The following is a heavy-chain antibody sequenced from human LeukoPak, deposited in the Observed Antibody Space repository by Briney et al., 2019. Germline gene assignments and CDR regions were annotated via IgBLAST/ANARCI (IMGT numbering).Heavy chain of an antibody. CDR2: IYHSGST. D-gene: IGHD4-17*01. J-gene: IGHJ4*02. CDR1: GGSISSSNW. CDR3: ARGGNYGDYDGYFDY. V-gene: IGHV4-4*02. Sequence: SETLSLTCAVSGGSISSSNWWSWVRQPPGKGLEWIGEIYHSGSTNYNPSLRSRVTISVDTSKNQFSLKLSSVTAADTAVYYCARGGNYGDYDGYFDYWGQGTLVTVSS.